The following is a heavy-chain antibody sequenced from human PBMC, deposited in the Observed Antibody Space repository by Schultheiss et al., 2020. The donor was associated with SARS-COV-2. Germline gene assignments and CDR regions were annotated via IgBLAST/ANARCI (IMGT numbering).Heavy chain of an antibody. CDR2: MNPNSGNT. CDR1: GGTFRSYD. Sequence: ASVKVSCKASGGTFRSYDINWVRQATGQGLEWMGWMNPNSGNTNYAQKLQGRVTMTTDTSTSTAYMELRSLRSDDTAVYYCARECYGSGSYYNRDYWFDPWGQGTLVTVSS. D-gene: IGHD3-10*01. V-gene: IGHV1-18*01. CDR3: ARECYGSGSYYNRDYWFDP. J-gene: IGHJ5*02.